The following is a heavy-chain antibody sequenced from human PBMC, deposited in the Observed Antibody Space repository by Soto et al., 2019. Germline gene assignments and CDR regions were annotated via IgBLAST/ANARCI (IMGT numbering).Heavy chain of an antibody. Sequence: SETLSLTCAVYGGSFSGYYWSWIRQPPGKGLEWIGEINHSGSTNYNPSLKSRVTISVDTSKNQFSLKLSSVTAADTAVYYCARGLNSNYRFGRYFDYWGQGTLVTVSS. CDR2: INHSGST. J-gene: IGHJ4*02. CDR3: ARGLNSNYRFGRYFDY. CDR1: GGSFSGYY. V-gene: IGHV4-34*01. D-gene: IGHD4-4*01.